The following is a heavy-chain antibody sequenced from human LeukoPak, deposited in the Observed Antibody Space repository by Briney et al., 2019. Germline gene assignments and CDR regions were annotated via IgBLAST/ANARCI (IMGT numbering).Heavy chain of an antibody. D-gene: IGHD1-1*01. CDR1: GFTFDDNA. V-gene: IGHV3-9*01. Sequence: QSGGSLRLSCAASGFTFDDNAMHWVRQAPGKGLEWVSGINWNSGSMGYADSVKGRFTISRDNAKNSLYLQMNSLRPEDTALYYCAKGGNELPGPLIVYFDYWGQGTLVTVSS. CDR3: AKGGNELPGPLIVYFDY. CDR2: INWNSGSM. J-gene: IGHJ4*02.